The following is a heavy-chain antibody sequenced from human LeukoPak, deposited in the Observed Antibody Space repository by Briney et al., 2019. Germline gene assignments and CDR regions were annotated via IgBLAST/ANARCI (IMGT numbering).Heavy chain of an antibody. D-gene: IGHD3-9*01. CDR2: ISNSSRYI. CDR1: GFTFSSYS. V-gene: IGHV3-21*01. J-gene: IGHJ4*02. Sequence: GGSLRLSCAASGFTFSSYSMNWVRQAPGKGREWVSSISNSSRYIYYADSVKGRVTISRGNAKNSLYLQMNSLRAEDTAVYYCATLTGYYNVAVDYWGQGTLVTVSS. CDR3: ATLTGYYNVAVDY.